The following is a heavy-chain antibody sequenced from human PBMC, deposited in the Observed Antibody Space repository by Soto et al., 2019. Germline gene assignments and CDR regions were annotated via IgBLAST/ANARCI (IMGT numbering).Heavy chain of an antibody. CDR2: INHSGST. D-gene: IGHD4-17*01. Sequence: QVQLQQWGAGLLKPSETLSLTCAVYGGSFSGYYWSWIRQPPGKGLEWIGEINHSGSTNYNPSLQSRVTISVDTSKNQFSLKLSSVTAADTAVYYCARERTVQRYYFDYWGQGTLVTVSS. V-gene: IGHV4-34*01. CDR3: ARERTVQRYYFDY. J-gene: IGHJ4*02. CDR1: GGSFSGYY.